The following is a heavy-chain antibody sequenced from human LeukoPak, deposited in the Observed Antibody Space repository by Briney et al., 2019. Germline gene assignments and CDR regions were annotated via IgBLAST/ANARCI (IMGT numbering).Heavy chain of an antibody. CDR1: GYTFTSYD. CDR2: MNPNSGNT. CDR3: ARAADILTGYYKGLYYYGMDV. J-gene: IGHJ6*02. Sequence: ASVKVSCKASGYTFTSYDINWVRQATGQGLEWMGWMNPNSGNTGYAQKFQGRVTMTRNTSISTAYMELSSLRSEDTAVYYCARAADILTGYYKGLYYYGMDVWGQGTTVTVSS. V-gene: IGHV1-8*01. D-gene: IGHD3-9*01.